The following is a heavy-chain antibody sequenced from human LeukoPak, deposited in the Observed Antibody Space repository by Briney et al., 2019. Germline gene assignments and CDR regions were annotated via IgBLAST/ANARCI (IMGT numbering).Heavy chain of an antibody. Sequence: GGSLRLSCAASAFSFSSFRRSWVGQAPGKGLEWVSAISGSGDNTHYADSVKGRFTIVRDNSKDTLYLQINSLRAGDTAVYYCAKDRGYWRQGTLVTVSS. V-gene: IGHV3-23*01. CDR3: AKDRGY. CDR2: ISGSGDNT. J-gene: IGHJ4*02. CDR1: AFSFSSFR.